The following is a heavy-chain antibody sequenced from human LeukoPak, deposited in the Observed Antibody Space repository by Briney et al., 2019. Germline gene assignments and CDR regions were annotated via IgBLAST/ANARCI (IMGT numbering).Heavy chain of an antibody. Sequence: SETLSLTCTVSGGSISSYYWSWIRQPAGKGLEWIGRIYTSGSTNYNPSLKSRVTMSVDTSKNQFSLKLSSVTAADTAVYYCASFTAAAGIGYFDLWGRGTLVTVSS. CDR2: IYTSGST. CDR1: GGSISSYY. CDR3: ASFTAAAGIGYFDL. D-gene: IGHD6-13*01. J-gene: IGHJ2*01. V-gene: IGHV4-4*07.